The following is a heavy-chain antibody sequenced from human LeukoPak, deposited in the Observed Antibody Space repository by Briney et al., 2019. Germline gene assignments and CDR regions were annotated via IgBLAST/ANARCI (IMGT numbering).Heavy chain of an antibody. CDR3: ARTRTTGTTAVDP. D-gene: IGHD1-1*01. V-gene: IGHV4-59*01. CDR1: GGSFSGYY. J-gene: IGHJ5*02. CDR2: IYHSGST. Sequence: SETLSLTCAVYGGSFSGYYWSWIRQPPGKGLEWIWYIYHSGSTNYTPSLKSRVTISVDTSKNQFSLKLSSVTAADTAVYYCARTRTTGTTAVDPWGQGTLVTVSS.